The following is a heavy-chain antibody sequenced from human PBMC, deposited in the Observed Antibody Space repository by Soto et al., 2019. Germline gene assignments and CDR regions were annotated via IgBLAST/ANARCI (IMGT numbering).Heavy chain of an antibody. V-gene: IGHV3-23*01. CDR2: ITSTGGDT. CDR3: TKASSDRHHMDV. Sequence: GGSLRLAXATSVFTFSNFVVGWVRKTPGKGLEWVSTITSTGGDTYFTDSVKGRFTISRDNSKNTLYLQMSSLRAEDTTLYYCTKASSDRHHMDVWGQGTTVTVSS. CDR1: VFTFSNFV. J-gene: IGHJ6*02.